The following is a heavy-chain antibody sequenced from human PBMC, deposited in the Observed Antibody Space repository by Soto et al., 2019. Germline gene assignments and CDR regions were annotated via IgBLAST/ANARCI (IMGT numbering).Heavy chain of an antibody. Sequence: SETLCLTCTVAGGSISSHCWSWIRTPPGKGLEWIGYIYYSGSTNYNPSLKSRVTISVDTSKNQFSLKLSSVTAADTAVYYCARRGTMVRGVIRTNWFDPWGQGTLVTVSS. V-gene: IGHV4-59*08. D-gene: IGHD3-10*01. CDR2: IYYSGST. J-gene: IGHJ5*02. CDR3: ARRGTMVRGVIRTNWFDP. CDR1: GGSISSHC.